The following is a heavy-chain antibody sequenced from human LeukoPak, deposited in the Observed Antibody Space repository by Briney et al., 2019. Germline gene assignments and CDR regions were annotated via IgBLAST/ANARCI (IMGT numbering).Heavy chain of an antibody. V-gene: IGHV3-30-3*01. Sequence: GGSLRLSCAASGFTFSSYAFHWVRQVPGKGLEWLAVISPDGNRKYYADSVRGRFTISRDNSKDTVYLQMNSLRPDDTAVSYCAGDHYYQNYFDSWGQGALVTVSS. CDR3: AGDHYYQNYFDS. CDR1: GFTFSSYA. CDR2: ISPDGNRK. D-gene: IGHD3-10*01. J-gene: IGHJ4*02.